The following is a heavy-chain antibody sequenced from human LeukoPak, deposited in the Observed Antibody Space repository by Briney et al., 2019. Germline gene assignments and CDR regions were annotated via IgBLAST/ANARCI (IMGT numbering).Heavy chain of an antibody. Sequence: SGGSLRLSCAASGFTFSSYWMHWVRQAPGKGLVWVSRINSDGSSTSYADSVKGRFTISRDNSKNTLYLQMNSLRAEDTAVYYCAKETAAVAAEYFQHWGQGTLVTVSS. CDR2: INSDGSST. J-gene: IGHJ1*01. V-gene: IGHV3-74*01. CDR1: GFTFSSYW. CDR3: AKETAAVAAEYFQH. D-gene: IGHD6-19*01.